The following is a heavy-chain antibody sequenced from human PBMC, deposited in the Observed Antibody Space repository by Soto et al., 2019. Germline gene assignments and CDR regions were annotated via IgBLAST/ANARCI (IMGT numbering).Heavy chain of an antibody. Sequence: ASVKVSCKASGYTFTGYYMHWVRQAPGQGLEWMGWINPNSGGTNYAQKFQGWATMTRDTSISTAYMELSRLRSDDTAVYYCARGGSRGWPAYFYWSFDLWGRGTLVT. CDR2: INPNSGGT. CDR1: GYTFTGYY. J-gene: IGHJ2*01. CDR3: ARGGSRGWPAYFYWSFDL. V-gene: IGHV1-2*04. D-gene: IGHD6-19*01.